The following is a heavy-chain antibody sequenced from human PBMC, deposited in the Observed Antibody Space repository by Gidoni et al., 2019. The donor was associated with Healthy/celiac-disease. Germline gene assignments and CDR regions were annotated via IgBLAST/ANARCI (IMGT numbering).Heavy chain of an antibody. V-gene: IGHV3-23*01. Sequence: FTISRDNSKNTLYLQMNSLRAEDTAVYYCAKAYAPQFFCLVYWGQGTLVTVSS. J-gene: IGHJ4*02. D-gene: IGHD2-2*01. CDR3: AKAYAPQFFCLVY.